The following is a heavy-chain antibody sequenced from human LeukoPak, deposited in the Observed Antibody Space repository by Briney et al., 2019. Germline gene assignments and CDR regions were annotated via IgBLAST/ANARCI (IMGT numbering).Heavy chain of an antibody. CDR3: ASPYPYSSSWSDLDY. CDR2: INTNTGNP. V-gene: IGHV7-4-1*02. D-gene: IGHD6-13*01. Sequence: ASVKVSCKASGYTFTSYAMNWVRQAPGQGLEWMGWINTNTGNPTYAQGFTGRFVFSLDTSVSTAYLQISSLKAEDTAVYYCASPYPYSSSWSDLDYWGQEPWSPSPQ. J-gene: IGHJ4*01. CDR1: GYTFTSYA.